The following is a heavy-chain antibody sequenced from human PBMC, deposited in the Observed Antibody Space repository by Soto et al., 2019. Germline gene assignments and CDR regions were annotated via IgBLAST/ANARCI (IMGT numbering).Heavy chain of an antibody. D-gene: IGHD3-10*01. Sequence: PGGSLRLSCAASGFTFSSYWMHWVRQAPGKGLVWVSRINSDGSSTSYADSVKGRFTISRDNAKNTLYLQMNSLRAEDTAVYYCARGGKVTGSGSYKLNWFDPWGQGTLVTVSS. V-gene: IGHV3-74*01. CDR3: ARGGKVTGSGSYKLNWFDP. CDR2: INSDGSST. CDR1: GFTFSSYW. J-gene: IGHJ5*02.